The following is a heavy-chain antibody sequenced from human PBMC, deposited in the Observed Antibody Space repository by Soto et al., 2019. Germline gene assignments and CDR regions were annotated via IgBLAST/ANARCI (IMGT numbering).Heavy chain of an antibody. CDR2: ISGSGGST. J-gene: IGHJ4*02. D-gene: IGHD3-22*01. CDR1: GFTFSSYA. V-gene: IGHV3-23*01. CDR3: AKDLEVARDSSGSIDY. Sequence: AGGSLRLSCAASGFTFSSYAMSWVRQAPGKGLEWVSAISGSGGSTYYADSVKGRFTISRDNSKNTLYLQMNSLRAEDTAVYYCAKDLEVARDSSGSIDYWGQGTQVTVSS.